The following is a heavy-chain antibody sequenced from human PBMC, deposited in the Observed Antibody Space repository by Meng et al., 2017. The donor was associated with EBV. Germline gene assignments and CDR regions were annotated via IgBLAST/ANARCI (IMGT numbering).Heavy chain of an antibody. CDR1: GGPFRSDA. J-gene: IGHJ4*02. D-gene: IGHD3-10*01. V-gene: IGHV1-69*01. Sequence: QVQVEQAGAEGRRPGSSVKISCKTSGGPFRSDAVSWVRQGPGQGLEWLGGLIPMSGAPHYAQKFQDRVTITADEYTRTHYMELSSLRSDDTAMYYCASESGRGFTPDFWGQGTLVTV. CDR2: LIPMSGAP. CDR3: ASESGRGFTPDF.